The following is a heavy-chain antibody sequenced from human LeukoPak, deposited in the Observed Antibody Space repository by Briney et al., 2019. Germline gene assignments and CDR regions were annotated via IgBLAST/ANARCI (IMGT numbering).Heavy chain of an antibody. V-gene: IGHV3-53*01. D-gene: IGHD1-14*01. J-gene: IGHJ3*01. CDR3: ARVRLDRSERNLDAFED. CDR2: IHTGGST. CDR1: GFTVSRNY. Sequence: GGSLRLSCAASGFTVSRNYMSWVRQAPGKGLEWVSSIHTGGSTYYADSVKGRFTISRDNSKDTVYFQMNSLRAEDTAVYFCARVRLDRSERNLDAFEDWGQGTMVTVSS.